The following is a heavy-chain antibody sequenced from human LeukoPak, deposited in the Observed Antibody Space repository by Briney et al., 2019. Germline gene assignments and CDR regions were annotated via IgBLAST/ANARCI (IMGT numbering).Heavy chain of an antibody. J-gene: IGHJ4*02. CDR2: IYSSGNT. D-gene: IGHD7-27*01. CDR1: GGSISDFY. CDR3: ARTSGDY. Sequence: SETLSLTCSVSGGSISDFYWSWIRQPAGKGLEWIGRIYSSGNTNYNPSLKSRVTVSLDASKNQFSLKLSSVTAADTAVYYCARTSGDYWGRGTRVPVSS. V-gene: IGHV4-4*07.